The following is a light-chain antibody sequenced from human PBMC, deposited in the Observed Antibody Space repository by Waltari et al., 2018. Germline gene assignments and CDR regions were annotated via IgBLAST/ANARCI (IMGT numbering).Light chain of an antibody. CDR3: QQYNSYPIT. CDR1: RSISSW. J-gene: IGKJ3*01. V-gene: IGKV1-5*03. CDR2: KAS. Sequence: DIQMTQSPSTLSASVGDRVTITCRASRSISSWLAWYQQKPGKAPKLLIYKASSLESGVPSRFSGRGSGTEFTLTVSSLQPDDFATYYCQQYNSYPITFGPGTKVDIK.